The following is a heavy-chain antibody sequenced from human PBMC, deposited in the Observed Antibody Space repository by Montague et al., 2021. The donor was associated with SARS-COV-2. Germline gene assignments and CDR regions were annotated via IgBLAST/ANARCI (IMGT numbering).Heavy chain of an antibody. V-gene: IGHV3-13*04. CDR3: ARGDRTGWQTDF. Sequence: SLRLSCAASGFTFSSYDMHWVRQATGKGLECVSIINTAGDTYYPGSVKGRFTISRDNAKNSSYLQMNSLRAADTAVYYCARGDRTGWQTDFWGQGTLVTVSS. CDR2: INTAGDT. J-gene: IGHJ4*02. CDR1: GFTFSSYD. D-gene: IGHD6-19*01.